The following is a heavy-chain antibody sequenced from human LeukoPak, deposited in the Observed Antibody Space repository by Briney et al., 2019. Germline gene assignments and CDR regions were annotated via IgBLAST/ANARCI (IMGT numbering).Heavy chain of an antibody. CDR2: ISSSSSYI. Sequence: GGSPRLSCAASGFTFSSYSMNWVRQAPGKGLEWVSSISSSSSYIYYADSVKGRFTISRDNAKNSLYLQMNSLRAEDTAVYYCATDRLQNSYYYYYYGMDVWGQGTTVTVSS. V-gene: IGHV3-21*01. CDR1: GFTFSSYS. CDR3: ATDRLQNSYYYYYYGMDV. J-gene: IGHJ6*02. D-gene: IGHD4-11*01.